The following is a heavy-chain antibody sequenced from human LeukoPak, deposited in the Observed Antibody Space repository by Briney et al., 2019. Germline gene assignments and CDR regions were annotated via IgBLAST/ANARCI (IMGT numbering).Heavy chain of an antibody. CDR1: GFTFDDYA. D-gene: IGHD5-18*01. Sequence: GGSLRLSCAASGFTFDDYAMHWVRQAPGKGLEWVSGISWNSGSIGYADSVKGRFTISRDNAKNSLYLQMNSLRAEDTALYCCAKDKRIQLWLGGFDYWGQGTLVTVSS. CDR2: ISWNSGSI. J-gene: IGHJ4*02. V-gene: IGHV3-9*01. CDR3: AKDKRIQLWLGGFDY.